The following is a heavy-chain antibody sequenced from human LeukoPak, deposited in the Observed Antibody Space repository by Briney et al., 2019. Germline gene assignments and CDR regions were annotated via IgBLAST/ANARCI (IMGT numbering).Heavy chain of an antibody. Sequence: GALRLSCAASGFTFSSYTMNWVRQAPGKGLEWVSFISTSSSYIYYADSVKGRFTISRDNAKNSLFLQMNSLRAEDTAVYYCARDRWMDTRIHDAFDFWGKGTMVTVSS. CDR1: GFTFSSYT. D-gene: IGHD5-24*01. V-gene: IGHV3-21*01. J-gene: IGHJ3*01. CDR2: ISTSSSYI. CDR3: ARDRWMDTRIHDAFDF.